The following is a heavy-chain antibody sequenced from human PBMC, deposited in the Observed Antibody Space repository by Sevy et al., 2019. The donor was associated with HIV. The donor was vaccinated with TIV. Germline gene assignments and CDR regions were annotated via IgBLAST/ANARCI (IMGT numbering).Heavy chain of an antibody. Sequence: ASVKVSCKASGYTFTSYGISWVRQAPGQGLEWMGWISAYNGNTNYAQKLQGRVTMTTDISTSTAYMELRSLRADDTAVYYCARDRGEQWLVYFDDWGQGTLVTVSS. CDR2: ISAYNGNT. J-gene: IGHJ4*02. CDR1: GYTFTSYG. CDR3: ARDRGEQWLVYFDD. D-gene: IGHD6-19*01. V-gene: IGHV1-18*01.